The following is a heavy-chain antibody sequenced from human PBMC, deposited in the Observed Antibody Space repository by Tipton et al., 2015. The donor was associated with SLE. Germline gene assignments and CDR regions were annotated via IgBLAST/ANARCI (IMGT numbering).Heavy chain of an antibody. CDR2: INHSGST. D-gene: IGHD3-3*01. CDR3: VERYGFWSGPPEAFGI. V-gene: IGHV4-34*01. Sequence: TLSLTCAVYGGSFSGYYWSWIRQPPGKGLEWIGEINHSGSTNYNPSLKSRVTISVDTSKNQFSLKLRSVTAADTAVYYCVERYGFWSGPPEAFGIWGQGTMGTVSS. CDR1: GGSFSGYY. J-gene: IGHJ3*02.